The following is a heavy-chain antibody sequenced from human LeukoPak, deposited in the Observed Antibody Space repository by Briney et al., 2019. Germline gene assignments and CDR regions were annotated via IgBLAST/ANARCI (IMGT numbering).Heavy chain of an antibody. CDR3: ARRTMVRGGDGMDV. D-gene: IGHD3-10*01. J-gene: IGHJ6*02. Sequence: GGSLRLSCAASGFTFSNYAMTWVRQAPGKGLEWVSAISGTGAGTYYADSVKDRFTISRDNSKNTLYLQMNSLRAEDTAVYYCARRTMVRGGDGMDVWGQGTTVTVSS. CDR2: ISGTGAGT. CDR1: GFTFSNYA. V-gene: IGHV3-23*01.